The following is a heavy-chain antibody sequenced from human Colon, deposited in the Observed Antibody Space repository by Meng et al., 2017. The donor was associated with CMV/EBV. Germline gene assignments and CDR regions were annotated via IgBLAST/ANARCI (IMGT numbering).Heavy chain of an antibody. V-gene: IGHV3-7*01. J-gene: IGHJ6*02. Sequence: GESLKISCAASGFIFNNYWMSWVRQAPGKGLEWVGNIKQDGSEIHYVDSVKGRFTISKDNAKNSLYLQMNSLRAEDTAIYYCARDVELPYYGMDAWGQGTTVTVSS. CDR3: ARDVELPYYGMDA. CDR1: GFIFNNYW. D-gene: IGHD1-7*01. CDR2: IKQDGSEI.